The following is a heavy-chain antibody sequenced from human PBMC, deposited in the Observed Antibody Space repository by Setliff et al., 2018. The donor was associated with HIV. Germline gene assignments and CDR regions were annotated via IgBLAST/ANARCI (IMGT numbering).Heavy chain of an antibody. D-gene: IGHD6-13*01. J-gene: IGHJ4*02. CDR2: IKSKTDGGTT. V-gene: IGHV3-15*01. CDR1: GFTFSNAW. Sequence: GGSLRLSCAASGFTFSNAWMSWVRQAPGKGLEWVGRIKSKTDGGTTDYAAPVKGRFTISRDDSKNTLYLQMNSLRAEDTAVYYCAKDRDSSSWPQYYFDYWGQGTLVTVSS. CDR3: AKDRDSSSWPQYYFDY.